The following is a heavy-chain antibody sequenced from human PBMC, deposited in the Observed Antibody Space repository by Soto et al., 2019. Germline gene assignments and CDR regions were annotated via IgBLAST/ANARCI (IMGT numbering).Heavy chain of an antibody. D-gene: IGHD3-3*01. Sequence: EVQLVESGGGLVQPGGSLRLSCAASGFTFSSYAMHWVRQAPGKGLEYVSAISSNGGSTYYADSVKGRFTISRDNSKNTLYLQMGSLRAEDMAVYYCARGVEYYDFWSGYYYYYGMDVWGQGTTVTVSS. CDR3: ARGVEYYDFWSGYYYYYGMDV. J-gene: IGHJ6*02. V-gene: IGHV3-64*07. CDR2: ISSNGGST. CDR1: GFTFSSYA.